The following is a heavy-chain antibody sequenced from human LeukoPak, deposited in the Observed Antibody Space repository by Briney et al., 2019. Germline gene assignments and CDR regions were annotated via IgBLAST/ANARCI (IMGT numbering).Heavy chain of an antibody. J-gene: IGHJ4*02. D-gene: IGHD6-19*01. CDR2: SSSNGGST. Sequence: PGGSLRLSCSGSGFTFSTLPMHWVRQAPGKGLEYVSGSSSNGGSTYYADSVKGRFTISRDNSKNTLYLQMSSLRPEDTAVYYCVNQISGWVYWGQGTLVTVSS. V-gene: IGHV3-64D*06. CDR1: GFTFSTLP. CDR3: VNQISGWVY.